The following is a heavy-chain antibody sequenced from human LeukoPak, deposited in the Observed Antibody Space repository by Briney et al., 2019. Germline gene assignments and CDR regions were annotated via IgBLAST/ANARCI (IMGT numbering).Heavy chain of an antibody. D-gene: IGHD3-22*01. V-gene: IGHV4-31*03. Sequence: SETLSLTCTVSGGSISSGGYYWRWIRQHPGTGLEWIVYIYYSGSTYYNPSLKSRVTISVDTSKNQFSLKLSSVTAADTAVYYCARVGPQYYYDSSGQPFDYWGQGTLVTVSS. CDR3: ARVGPQYYYDSSGQPFDY. CDR1: GGSISSGGYY. CDR2: IYYSGST. J-gene: IGHJ4*02.